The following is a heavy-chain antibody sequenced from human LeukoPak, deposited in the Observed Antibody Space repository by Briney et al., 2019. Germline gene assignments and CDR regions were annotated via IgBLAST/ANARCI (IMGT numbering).Heavy chain of an antibody. J-gene: IGHJ4*02. CDR2: IKEDGSEK. Sequence: GGSLRLSCAASGFYFSRYYMSWVRQAPGKGLEWVANIKEDGSEKNYVDSVKGRFTISRDNAKNSLYLQMNGLRADDTAIYYCARRTPSSASAFDYWGQGTLVTVSS. D-gene: IGHD2-2*01. V-gene: IGHV3-7*01. CDR3: ARRTPSSASAFDY. CDR1: GFYFSRYY.